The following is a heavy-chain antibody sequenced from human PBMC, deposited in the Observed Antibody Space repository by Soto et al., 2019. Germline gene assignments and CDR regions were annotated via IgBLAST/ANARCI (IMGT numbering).Heavy chain of an antibody. V-gene: IGHV4-39*07. CDR2: IYHSGST. CDR1: GGSISSSSYY. Sequence: SETLSLTCTVSGGSISSSSYYWGWIRQPPGKGLEWIGSIYHSGSTYYNPSLKSRVTMSVDTSKSQFSLELRSVTAADTAVYYCAREYCFRGVCFQPDFWGQGALVTVSS. J-gene: IGHJ4*02. CDR3: AREYCFRGVCFQPDF. D-gene: IGHD2-8*02.